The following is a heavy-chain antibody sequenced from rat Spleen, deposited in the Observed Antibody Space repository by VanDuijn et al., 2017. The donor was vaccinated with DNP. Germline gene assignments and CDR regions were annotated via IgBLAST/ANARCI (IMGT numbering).Heavy chain of an antibody. CDR1: GFTFSDYS. D-gene: IGHD1-2*01. CDR3: ARSAAGIAY. CDR2: IVYDGSGS. V-gene: IGHV5-7*01. J-gene: IGHJ2*01. Sequence: EVQLVESGGGLVQPGRSLKLSCTASGFTFSDYSMAWVRQAPKKGLEWVATIVYDGSGSYYGDSVMGRFIISRDNAKNTLYLQMDSLRSEDTATYYCARSAAGIAYWGQGVMVTVSS.